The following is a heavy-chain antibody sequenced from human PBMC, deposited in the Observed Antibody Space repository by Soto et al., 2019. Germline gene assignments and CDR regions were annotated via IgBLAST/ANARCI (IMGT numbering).Heavy chain of an antibody. CDR1: GGSISSSSYY. CDR3: ARHLEYSSSYSDY. J-gene: IGHJ4*02. V-gene: IGHV4-39*01. CDR2: IYYSGST. Sequence: PSETLSLTCTVSGGSISSSSYYWGWIRQPPGKGLEWIGSIYYSGSTCYNPSLKSRVTISVDTSKNQFSLKLSSVTAADTAVYYCARHLEYSSSYSDYWGQGTLVTVSS. D-gene: IGHD6-6*01.